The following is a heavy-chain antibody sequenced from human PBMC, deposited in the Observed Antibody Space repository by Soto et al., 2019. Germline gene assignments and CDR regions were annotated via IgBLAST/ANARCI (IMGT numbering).Heavy chain of an antibody. Sequence: GGSLRLSCAASGFTFRDYYMTWLRQAPGKGLEWVSYISPDGGNVYYADSVKGRFTISRDNAKNSLFLQINSLRADDTAVYYCARDHLARGHYWGKGTLVTVSS. J-gene: IGHJ4*02. CDR3: ARDHLARGHY. CDR2: ISPDGGNV. V-gene: IGHV3-11*04. CDR1: GFTFRDYY. D-gene: IGHD5-12*01.